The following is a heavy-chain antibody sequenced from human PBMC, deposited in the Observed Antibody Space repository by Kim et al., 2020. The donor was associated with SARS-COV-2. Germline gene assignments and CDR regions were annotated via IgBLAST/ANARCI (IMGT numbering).Heavy chain of an antibody. D-gene: IGHD6-13*01. CDR2: ITWDGGST. CDR1: GFTFADYA. J-gene: IGHJ4*02. V-gene: IGHV3-43D*03. CDR3: ARDMEEIGGIAAADA. Sequence: GGSLRLSCATSGFTFADYAMHWVRQAPGKGLVWVSLITWDGGSTYYADSVKGRFTLSRDNSTNSLYLQMNSLRAEDTAWYYCARDMEEIGGIAAADAWGQGALVTVSS.